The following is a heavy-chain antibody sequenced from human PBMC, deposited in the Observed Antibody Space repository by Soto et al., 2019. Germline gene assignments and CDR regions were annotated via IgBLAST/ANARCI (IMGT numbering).Heavy chain of an antibody. CDR3: AAGDYLTCFSYREIKWFDP. CDR2: IHYTGNT. Sequence: ETLSLTCTVSSGSISSYYWSWIRQPPGKGLEWIGYIHYTGNTNSNPSLKGRVTLSIDPSWNQFSLKLRSVTAADTAVYYCAAGDYLTCFSYREIKWFDPCGQGTLVTVSS. CDR1: SGSISSYY. D-gene: IGHD3-9*01. V-gene: IGHV4-59*01. J-gene: IGHJ5*02.